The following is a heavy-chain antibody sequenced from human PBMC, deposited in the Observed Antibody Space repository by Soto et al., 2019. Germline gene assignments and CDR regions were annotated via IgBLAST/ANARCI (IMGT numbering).Heavy chain of an antibody. V-gene: IGHV3-48*01. CDR1: GFTFSSYS. J-gene: IGHJ5*02. Sequence: LSLTCAASGFTFSSYSMNWVRQAPGKGLEWVSYISSSSSTIYYADSVKGRFTISRDNAKNSLYLQMNSLRAEDTAVYYCARERMTTVSSWFDPWGQGTLVTVSS. CDR3: ARERMTTVSSWFDP. CDR2: ISSSSSTI. D-gene: IGHD4-4*01.